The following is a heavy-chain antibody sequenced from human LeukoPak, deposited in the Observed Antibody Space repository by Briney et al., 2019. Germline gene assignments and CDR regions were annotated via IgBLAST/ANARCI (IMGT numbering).Heavy chain of an antibody. D-gene: IGHD6-13*01. J-gene: IGHJ6*02. Sequence: PSETLSLTCTVSGGSISSYDWSWIRQPPGKGLEWIGYIYYSGSTNYNPSLESRVTISVDTSKTQFYLKLSSVTAADTAVYYCARLFPATGTPYYYIMDVWGQGTTVTVSS. CDR1: GGSISSYD. CDR2: IYYSGST. V-gene: IGHV4-59*08. CDR3: ARLFPATGTPYYYIMDV.